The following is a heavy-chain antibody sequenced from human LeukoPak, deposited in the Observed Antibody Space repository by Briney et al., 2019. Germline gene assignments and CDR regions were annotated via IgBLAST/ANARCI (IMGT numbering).Heavy chain of an antibody. CDR1: GYTFTSYG. CDR2: ISAYNGNT. Sequence: ASVKVSCKASGYTFTSYGISWVRQAPGQGLEWMGWISAYNGNTNYAQKLQGRVTMITDTSTSTAYMELRSLRSDDTAVYYCARGGPLNHYDILTGYYKRGFGYYYGMDVWGQGTTVTVSS. J-gene: IGHJ6*02. D-gene: IGHD3-9*01. CDR3: ARGGPLNHYDILTGYYKRGFGYYYGMDV. V-gene: IGHV1-18*01.